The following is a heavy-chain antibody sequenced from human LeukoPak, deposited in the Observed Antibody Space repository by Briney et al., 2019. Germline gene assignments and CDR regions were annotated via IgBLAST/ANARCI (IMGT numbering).Heavy chain of an antibody. J-gene: IGHJ5*02. CDR1: GGSISSSSYY. D-gene: IGHD6-6*01. Sequence: SETLSLTCTVSGGSISSSSYYWGWIRQPPGKGLEWIGSIYYSGSTNYNPSLKSRVTISVDTSKNQFSLKLSSVTAADTAVYYCASSTAARRLPFDPWGQGTLVTVSS. CDR3: ASSTAARRLPFDP. V-gene: IGHV4-39*07. CDR2: IYYSGST.